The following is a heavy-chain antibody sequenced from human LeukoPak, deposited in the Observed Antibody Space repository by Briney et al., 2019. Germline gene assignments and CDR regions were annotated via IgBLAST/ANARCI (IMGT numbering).Heavy chain of an antibody. CDR1: GYTFTSYY. CDR3: ARDWWDSGSYFAFDY. V-gene: IGHV1-46*01. Sequence: ASVKVSCKASGYTFTSYYMHWVRQAPGQGLEWVGIINPSGGSTSYAQKFQGRVTMTRDMSTSTVYMELSSLRSEDTAVYYCARDWWDSGSYFAFDYWGQGTLVTVSS. J-gene: IGHJ4*02. D-gene: IGHD1-26*01. CDR2: INPSGGST.